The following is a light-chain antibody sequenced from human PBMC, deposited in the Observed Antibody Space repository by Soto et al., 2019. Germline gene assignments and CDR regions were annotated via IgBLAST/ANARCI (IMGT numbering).Light chain of an antibody. Sequence: IQLSQSPSSLSASVGDRVTITCRASHAISSHLSWYQQKPGKAPKLLIYAASTLQSGVPSRFSGSGSGTDFTLTISCLQSEDFATYYCQQYYSYPGTFGQGTKVDIK. J-gene: IGKJ1*01. CDR1: HAISSH. CDR3: QQYYSYPGT. CDR2: AAS. V-gene: IGKV1-9*01.